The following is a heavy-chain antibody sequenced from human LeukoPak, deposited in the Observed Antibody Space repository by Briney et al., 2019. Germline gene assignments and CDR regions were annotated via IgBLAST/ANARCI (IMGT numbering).Heavy chain of an antibody. CDR3: AANTPRVVREDAFDI. CDR2: IVVGSGNT. D-gene: IGHD2-21*01. Sequence: GTSVKVSCKASGFTFTSSAMQWVRQPRGQRLERIGLIVVGSGNTNYAQNFQERVTITRDMSTSTAYMELSSLRSEDTAVYYCAANTPRVVREDAFDIWGQGTMVTVSS. CDR1: GFTFTSSA. V-gene: IGHV1-58*02. J-gene: IGHJ3*02.